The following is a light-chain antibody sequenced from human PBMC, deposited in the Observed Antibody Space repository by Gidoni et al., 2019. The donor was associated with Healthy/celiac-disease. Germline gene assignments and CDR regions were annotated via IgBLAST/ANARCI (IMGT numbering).Light chain of an antibody. CDR3: QQYGSSWT. J-gene: IGKJ1*01. CDR2: GAS. CDR1: QSVSSSY. V-gene: IGKV3-20*01. Sequence: EIVLTQCPGTLSLSPGARATISCMASQSVSSSYLAWYQQKPGQAPRLLIYGASSRATGIPDRFSGSGSGTDFTLTISRLEPEDFAVYYCQQYGSSWTFGQGTKVEIK.